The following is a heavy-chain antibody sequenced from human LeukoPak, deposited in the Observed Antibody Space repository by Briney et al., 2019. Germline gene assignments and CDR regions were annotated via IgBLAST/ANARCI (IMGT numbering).Heavy chain of an antibody. J-gene: IGHJ6*02. CDR1: GFTFSNAW. CDR2: IKTKTDGGTT. CDR3: TTDRRITAAGTYYGMDV. Sequence: GRSLRLSCAASGFTFSNAWMSWVRQAPGKGLEWVGRIKTKTDGGTTDYAAPVKGRFTISRDDSKTTLYLQMNSLKTEDTAVYYCTTDRRITAAGTYYGMDVWGQGTTVTVSS. V-gene: IGHV3-15*01. D-gene: IGHD6-13*01.